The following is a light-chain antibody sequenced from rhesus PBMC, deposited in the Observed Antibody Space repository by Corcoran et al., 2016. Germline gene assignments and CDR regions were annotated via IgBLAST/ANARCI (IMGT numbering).Light chain of an antibody. CDR2: EGR. J-gene: IGLJ6*01. Sequence: QAALTQPRSVSGSPGQSVTISCPGTSSDIGGYNYVSWYQHHPGTAPKLIIYEGRKRPSGVSDRVSGSKSGNTASLTISGLHAEDEADYYCSSYASRNTHVFGSGTKLTVL. V-gene: IGLV2-32*02. CDR1: SSDIGGYNY. CDR3: SSYASRNTHV.